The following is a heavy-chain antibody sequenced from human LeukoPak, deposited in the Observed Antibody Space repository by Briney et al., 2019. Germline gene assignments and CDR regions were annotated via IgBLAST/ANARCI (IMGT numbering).Heavy chain of an antibody. Sequence: GGSLRLSRAASRLTHRRYAVSGVPHAPGKGRECVSAISSSGEYTYYAEFVKGRFTISRDNSRNTLYLQMNSLRAEDTARYICAKVGSSGSWNEEYWGQGTLVTVSS. CDR1: RLTHRRYA. CDR3: AKVGSSGSWNEEY. J-gene: IGHJ4*02. V-gene: IGHV3-23*01. CDR2: ISSSGEYT. D-gene: IGHD3-22*01.